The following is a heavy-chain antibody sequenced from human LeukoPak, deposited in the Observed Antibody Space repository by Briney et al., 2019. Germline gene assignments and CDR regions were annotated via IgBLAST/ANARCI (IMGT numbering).Heavy chain of an antibody. CDR1: GFTFSSYG. V-gene: IGHV3-30*18. CDR2: ISYDGSNK. D-gene: IGHD4-23*01. J-gene: IGHJ4*02. CDR3: PKDPHGGNSYYFDY. Sequence: GGSLRLSCAASGFTFSSYGMHWVRQAPGKGLEWVAVISYDGSNKYYADSVKGRFTISRDNSKNTLYLQMNSLRAEDTAVYYCPKDPHGGNSYYFDYWGQGTLVTVSS.